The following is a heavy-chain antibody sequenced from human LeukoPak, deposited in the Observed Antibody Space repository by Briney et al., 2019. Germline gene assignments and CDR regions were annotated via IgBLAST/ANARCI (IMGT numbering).Heavy chain of an antibody. CDR1: GFTFSSYA. V-gene: IGHV3-30-3*01. D-gene: IGHD5-18*01. Sequence: GGSLRLSCAASGFTFSSYAMHWVRQAPGKGLEWVAVISYDGSNKYYADSVKGRFTISRDNAKNSLYLQMNSLRAEDTAVYYCARGVQLWLDYMYYFDYWGQGTLVTVSS. CDR2: ISYDGSNK. CDR3: ARGVQLWLDYMYYFDY. J-gene: IGHJ4*02.